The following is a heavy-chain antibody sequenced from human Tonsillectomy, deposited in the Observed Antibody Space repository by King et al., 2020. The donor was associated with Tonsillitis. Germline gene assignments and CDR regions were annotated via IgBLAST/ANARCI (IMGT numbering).Heavy chain of an antibody. J-gene: IGHJ6*03. CDR3: ARQGASVTRFYYYDHMDV. Sequence: QLVQSGAEVKKPGASLKISCQGSGYNFASTWIGWVRQMPGQGLEWMGIIYPGDSDTRYSPSFQGQVTISADTSISTAYLHWSSLKASDTAMYYCARQGASVTRFYYYDHMDVWGNGTTVTVSS. CDR2: IYPGDSDT. D-gene: IGHD2-21*02. CDR1: GYNFASTW. V-gene: IGHV5-51*01.